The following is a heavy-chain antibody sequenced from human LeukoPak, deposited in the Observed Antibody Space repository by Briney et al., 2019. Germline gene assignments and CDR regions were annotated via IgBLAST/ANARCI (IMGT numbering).Heavy chain of an antibody. Sequence: PGGSLRLSCAASGFTFNNYGMNWVRQAPGKGLEWVSGISGGGGSTYYADSVKGRFTISRDNSKNTLYLQMNSLRAEDTAVYYCASPTTLRDPDAFDIWGQGTMVTVSS. CDR3: ASPTTLRDPDAFDI. D-gene: IGHD1-7*01. CDR2: ISGGGGST. V-gene: IGHV3-23*01. CDR1: GFTFNNYG. J-gene: IGHJ3*02.